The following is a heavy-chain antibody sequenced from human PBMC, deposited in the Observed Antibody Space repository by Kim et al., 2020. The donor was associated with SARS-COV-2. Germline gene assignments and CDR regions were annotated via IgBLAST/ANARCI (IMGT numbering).Heavy chain of an antibody. V-gene: IGHV3-23*01. CDR1: GFTFSSYA. Sequence: GGSLRLSCAASGFTFSSYAMSWVRQAPGKGLEWVSVISGSAVSTYYADSVKGRFTISRDNSKNTLYLQMNSLRAEDTAIYYCAKRGDSSSWYLNWFDPWGQGTLVTVSS. D-gene: IGHD6-13*01. CDR3: AKRGDSSSWYLNWFDP. CDR2: ISGSAVST. J-gene: IGHJ5*02.